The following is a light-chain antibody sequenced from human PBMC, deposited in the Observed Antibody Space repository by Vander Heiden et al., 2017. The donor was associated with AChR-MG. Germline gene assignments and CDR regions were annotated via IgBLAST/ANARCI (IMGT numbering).Light chain of an antibody. Sequence: YELTQPPSVHVPPGQTASITCSVDKLGDKYACWYQQKPGQSPVLFIYQDSKPPSGIPEPFSGSNSANTATLTISGTQAMDEADYYCQAWDSSTGVFGGGTKLTVL. V-gene: IGLV3-1*01. J-gene: IGLJ2*01. CDR3: QAWDSSTGV. CDR2: QDS. CDR1: KLGDKY.